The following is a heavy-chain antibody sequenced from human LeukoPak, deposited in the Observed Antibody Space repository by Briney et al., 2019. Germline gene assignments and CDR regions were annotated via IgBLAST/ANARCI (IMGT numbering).Heavy chain of an antibody. Sequence: PSETLSLTCTVSVGSVSSYLWSWIRQPPGKGLEWIGYMYYSGSTNYNPSLKSRVTISIDTSKNQFSLQLSSVTAADTAVYYCARLDNGRGAFDYWGQGTLVTVSS. J-gene: IGHJ4*02. CDR2: MYYSGST. V-gene: IGHV4-59*02. CDR1: VGSVSSYL. CDR3: ARLDNGRGAFDY. D-gene: IGHD1-26*01.